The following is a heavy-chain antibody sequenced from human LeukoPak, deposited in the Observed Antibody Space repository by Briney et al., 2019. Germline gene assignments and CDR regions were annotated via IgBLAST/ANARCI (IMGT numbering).Heavy chain of an antibody. V-gene: IGHV3-53*01. CDR1: GFTVSSNY. CDR2: IYSGGST. J-gene: IGHJ6*03. Sequence: GGSLRLSCAASGFTVSSNYMSWVRQAPGKGLEWVSVIYSGGSTYYADSVKGRFTISRDNSKNTLYLQMNSLRAEDTAVYYCARVVLYYYMDVWGKGTTVTVSS. D-gene: IGHD6-6*01. CDR3: ARVVLYYYMDV.